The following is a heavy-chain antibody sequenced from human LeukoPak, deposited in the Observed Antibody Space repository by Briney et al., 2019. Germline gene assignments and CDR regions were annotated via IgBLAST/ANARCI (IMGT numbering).Heavy chain of an antibody. CDR2: IYYSGST. J-gene: IGHJ4*02. CDR3: ARGGHITIFGVVIIPEDY. Sequence: KPSETLSLTCTVSGYSISSGYYWGWIRQPPGKGLEWIGSIYYSGSTYYNPSLKSRVTISVDTSKNQFSLKLSSVTAADTAVYYCARGGHITIFGVVIIPEDYWGQGTLVTVSS. CDR1: GYSISSGYY. D-gene: IGHD3-3*01. V-gene: IGHV4-38-2*02.